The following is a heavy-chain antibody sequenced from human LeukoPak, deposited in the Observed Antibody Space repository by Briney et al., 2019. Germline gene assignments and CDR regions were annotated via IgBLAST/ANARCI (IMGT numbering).Heavy chain of an antibody. CDR3: ARDNYDSGDYYFDY. D-gene: IGHD4-17*01. CDR1: GFTFSSYE. CDR2: ISGSGSTK. Sequence: GGSLRLSCAASGFTFSSYEMNWVRQAPGKGLEWVSYISGSGSTKYYADSVKGRFTISRDNAKNSLYLQMNSLRAEDTAVYYCARDNYDSGDYYFDYWGQGTPVTVSS. V-gene: IGHV3-48*03. J-gene: IGHJ4*02.